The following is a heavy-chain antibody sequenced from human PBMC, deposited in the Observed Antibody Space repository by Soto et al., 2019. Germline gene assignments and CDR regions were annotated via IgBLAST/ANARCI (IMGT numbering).Heavy chain of an antibody. Sequence: GGSLRLSCSGSGFTVSSFGMHWVRQAPGKGPEHVSTLSSNGIGTYYADSVKGRFTFSRDTSKNTLYLQMSSLRTEDTAVYYCVKDMGQAAVGIRYPYGLDVWGLGTTVTAP. J-gene: IGHJ6*02. V-gene: IGHV3-64D*06. CDR2: LSSNGIGT. CDR3: VKDMGQAAVGIRYPYGLDV. D-gene: IGHD6-13*01. CDR1: GFTVSSFG.